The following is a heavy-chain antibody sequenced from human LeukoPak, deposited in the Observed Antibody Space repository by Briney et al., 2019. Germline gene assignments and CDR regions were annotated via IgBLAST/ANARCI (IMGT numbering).Heavy chain of an antibody. CDR2: ISYDGSNK. CDR1: GFTFSSYA. V-gene: IGHV3-30-3*01. D-gene: IGHD3-16*02. J-gene: IGHJ4*02. Sequence: GGSLRLSCAASGFTFSSYAMHWVRQAPGKGLEWVAVISYDGSNKYYADSVKGRFTISRDNSKNTLYLQMNSLRAEDTAVYYCARDRAFGGVIVLFDYWGQGTLVTVSS. CDR3: ARDRAFGGVIVLFDY.